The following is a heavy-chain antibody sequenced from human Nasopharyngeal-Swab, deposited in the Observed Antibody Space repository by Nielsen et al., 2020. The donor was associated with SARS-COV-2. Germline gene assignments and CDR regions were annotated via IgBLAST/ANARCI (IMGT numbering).Heavy chain of an antibody. CDR2: IYYSGST. J-gene: IGHJ6*03. CDR3: ARVFWGYCSSNSCSNYYYYYYMDV. V-gene: IGHV4-31*02. D-gene: IGHD2-2*01. Sequence: VRQMPGKGLEWIGYIYYSGSTYYNPSLKSRVTISVDTSKNQFSLKLSSVTAADTAVYYCARVFWGYCSSNSCSNYYYYYYMDVWGKGTTVTVSS.